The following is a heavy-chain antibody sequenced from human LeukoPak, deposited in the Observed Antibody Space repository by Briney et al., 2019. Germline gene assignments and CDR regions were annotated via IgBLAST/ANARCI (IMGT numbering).Heavy chain of an antibody. D-gene: IGHD3-9*01. Sequence: GGSLRLSCAASGFTFDDYAMHWVRQAPGKGLEWVSGISGSGGSTYYADSVKGRFTISRDNSKNTLYLQMNSLRAEDTAVYYCAKSGDYDILTGYYGLDPWGQGTLVTVSS. CDR1: GFTFDDYA. J-gene: IGHJ5*02. CDR3: AKSGDYDILTGYYGLDP. V-gene: IGHV3-23*01. CDR2: ISGSGGST.